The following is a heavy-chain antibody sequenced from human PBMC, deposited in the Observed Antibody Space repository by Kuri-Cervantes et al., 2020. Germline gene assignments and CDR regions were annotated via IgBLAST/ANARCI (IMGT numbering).Heavy chain of an antibody. CDR1: GGSFSTYP. CDR3: ARDGLYHYDY. CDR2: ISAYNGNT. Sequence: ASVKVSCKASGGSFSTYPISWVRQAPGQGLEWMGWISAYNGNTSYAQNLQGRVTMTTDTSTSTAYMEVRSLRSDDTAVYYCARDGLYHYDYWGQGTLVTVSS. D-gene: IGHD3-16*01. V-gene: IGHV1-18*01. J-gene: IGHJ4*02.